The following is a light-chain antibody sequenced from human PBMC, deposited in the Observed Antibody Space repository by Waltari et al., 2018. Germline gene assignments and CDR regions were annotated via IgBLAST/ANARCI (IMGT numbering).Light chain of an antibody. Sequence: EVVMTQSPATLSLFPGERATLSCRASQSIASNLAWYQQKPAQAPRHLIYEASTRATGISARFRGSGSGAEFTLTISSLQSEDSAVYYCQQYNRWPPITFGQGTRLEIK. J-gene: IGKJ5*01. CDR2: EAS. V-gene: IGKV3-15*01. CDR1: QSIASN. CDR3: QQYNRWPPIT.